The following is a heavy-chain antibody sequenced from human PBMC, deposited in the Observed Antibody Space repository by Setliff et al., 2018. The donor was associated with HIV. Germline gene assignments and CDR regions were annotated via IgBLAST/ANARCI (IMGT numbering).Heavy chain of an antibody. Sequence: RLSCAASGFTFNNYWMHWVRQAPGKGLVWVSRIMTDGGVTNYADSVKGRFTISRDNAKNTLYLQMNSLRAEDTAVYYCARDVIYGSGSCDYWGRGTLVTVSS. CDR2: IMTDGGVT. J-gene: IGHJ4*02. V-gene: IGHV3-74*01. CDR1: GFTFNNYW. D-gene: IGHD3-10*01. CDR3: ARDVIYGSGSCDY.